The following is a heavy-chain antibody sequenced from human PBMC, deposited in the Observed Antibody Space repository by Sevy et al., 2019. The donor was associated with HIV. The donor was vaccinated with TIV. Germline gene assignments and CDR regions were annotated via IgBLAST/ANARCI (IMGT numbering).Heavy chain of an antibody. D-gene: IGHD3-10*01. CDR2: IIWNNGRI. CDR3: AKALWTQVSGSSFDY. Sequence: GGSLRLSCAASGFTFDDYAMHWVRQAPGKGLEWVSGIIWNNGRIGYADSVKGRFTISRDNAKNSLYLQMNSLRAEDTAFYYCAKALWTQVSGSSFDYWGQGTLVTVSS. J-gene: IGHJ4*02. V-gene: IGHV3-9*01. CDR1: GFTFDDYA.